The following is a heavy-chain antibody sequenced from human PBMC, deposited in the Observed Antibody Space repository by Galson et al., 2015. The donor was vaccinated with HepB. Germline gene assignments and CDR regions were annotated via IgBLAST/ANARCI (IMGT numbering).Heavy chain of an antibody. CDR1: GFTFSSYG. Sequence: SLRLSCAASGFTFSSYGMHWVRQAPGKGLEWVAVIWYDGSNKYYADSVKGRFTISRDNSKNTLYLQMNSLRAEDTAVYYCAREVLHYDFWSGYSDFDYWGQGTLVTVSS. J-gene: IGHJ4*02. V-gene: IGHV3-33*01. CDR3: AREVLHYDFWSGYSDFDY. CDR2: IWYDGSNK. D-gene: IGHD3-3*01.